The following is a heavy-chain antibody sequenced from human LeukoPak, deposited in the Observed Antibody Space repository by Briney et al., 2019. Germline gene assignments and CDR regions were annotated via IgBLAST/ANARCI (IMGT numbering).Heavy chain of an antibody. V-gene: IGHV4-59*01. Sequence: SETLSLTCTVSGDSISGFYRTWIRQPPGKGLEWIGYVYDSGSTNYDPSLKSRVTISIDTSKNQFSLKLSSVTAADTAVYYCARVSPVVITGAFDIWGQGTMVTVSS. CDR3: ARVSPVVITGAFDI. CDR1: GDSISGFY. CDR2: VYDSGST. D-gene: IGHD3-22*01. J-gene: IGHJ3*02.